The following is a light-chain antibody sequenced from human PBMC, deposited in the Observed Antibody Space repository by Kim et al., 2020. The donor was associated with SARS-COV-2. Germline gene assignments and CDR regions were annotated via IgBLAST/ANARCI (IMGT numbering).Light chain of an antibody. CDR3: NSRDSSGNHVV. J-gene: IGLJ2*01. V-gene: IGLV3-19*01. Sequence: SSELTQDPAVSVALGQTVRITCQGDSLRSYYASWYQQKPGQAPVLVINGQNNRPSGIPDRFSGSSSGNTASLTITGAQAEDEAAYYCNSRDSSGNHVVLG. CDR1: SLRSYY. CDR2: GQN.